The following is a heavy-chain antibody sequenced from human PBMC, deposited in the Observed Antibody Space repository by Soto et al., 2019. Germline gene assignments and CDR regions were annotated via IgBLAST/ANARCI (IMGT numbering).Heavy chain of an antibody. J-gene: IGHJ4*02. Sequence: ASVKVSCKASGYTFTSYGISWVRQAPGQGLEWMGWISAYNGNTNYAQKLQGRVTMTTDTSTSTAYMELRSLRSDDTAVYYCARVYIVVVPAAHLNFLDYWGQGTLVTVSS. CDR3: ARVYIVVVPAAHLNFLDY. CDR2: ISAYNGNT. D-gene: IGHD2-2*01. CDR1: GYTFTSYG. V-gene: IGHV1-18*01.